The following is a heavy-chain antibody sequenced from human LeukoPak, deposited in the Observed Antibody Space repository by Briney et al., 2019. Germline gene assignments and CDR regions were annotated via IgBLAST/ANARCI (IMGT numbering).Heavy chain of an antibody. D-gene: IGHD2-2*01. CDR1: GGSISSYY. J-gene: IGHJ6*03. Sequence: SETLSLTCTVSGGSISSYYWSWIRQPAGKGLEWIGRIYTSGSTNNNPSLKSRVTMSVDTSKNQFSLKLSSVTAADTAVYYCAREPTILCGSSTSCYSYYYYMDVWGKGTTVTVSS. CDR3: AREPTILCGSSTSCYSYYYYMDV. V-gene: IGHV4-4*07. CDR2: IYTSGST.